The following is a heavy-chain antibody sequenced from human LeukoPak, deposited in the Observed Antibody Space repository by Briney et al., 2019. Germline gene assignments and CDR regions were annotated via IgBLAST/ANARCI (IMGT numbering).Heavy chain of an antibody. J-gene: IGHJ4*02. CDR2: IYPGDSDT. V-gene: IGHV5-51*01. Sequence: GESLKISCKGSGYVFTNYWIAWVRQMPGKGLEWMGIIYPGDSDTIYSPSFQGQVTISADRSISTAHLQWSSLKASDTAMYYCARGRYCSSTGCSYFDYWGQGTLVTVSS. CDR1: GYVFTNYW. CDR3: ARGRYCSSTGCSYFDY. D-gene: IGHD2-2*01.